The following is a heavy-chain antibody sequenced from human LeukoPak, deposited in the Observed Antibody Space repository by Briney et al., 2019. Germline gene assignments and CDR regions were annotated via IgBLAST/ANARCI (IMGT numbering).Heavy chain of an antibody. J-gene: IGHJ6*02. V-gene: IGHV3-30-3*01. Sequence: GGSLRLSCAASGFTFSSYAMHWVRQAPGKGLEWVAVISYDGSNKSYADSVKGRFTISRDNSKNTLYLQMNSLRAEDTAVYYCARDWAGITIFGVVSGASSGMDVWGQGTTVTVSS. CDR3: ARDWAGITIFGVVSGASSGMDV. CDR2: ISYDGSNK. D-gene: IGHD3-3*01. CDR1: GFTFSSYA.